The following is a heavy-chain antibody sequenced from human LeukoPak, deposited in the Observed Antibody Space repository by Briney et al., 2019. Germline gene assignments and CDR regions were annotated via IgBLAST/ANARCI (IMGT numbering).Heavy chain of an antibody. CDR2: INHSGST. D-gene: IGHD2-2*01. CDR1: GGSFSGYY. Sequence: SETLSLTCAVYGGSFSGYYWSWLRQPPGKGLEWIGEINHSGSTNYNPSLKSRVTISFATSTNQFFLDLSPVTAADTAVYYCSNKVYCSTTSCHPAGYWGLGSLVTVSS. J-gene: IGHJ4*02. CDR3: SNKVYCSTTSCHPAGY. V-gene: IGHV4-34*01.